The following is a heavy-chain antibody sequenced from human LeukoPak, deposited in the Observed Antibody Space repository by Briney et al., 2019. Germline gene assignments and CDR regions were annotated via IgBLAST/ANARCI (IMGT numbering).Heavy chain of an antibody. J-gene: IGHJ4*02. Sequence: GGSLRLSCAASGFTFSTYWMSWVRQAPGKGLEWVANIKKDGSEIYYAGSVKGRFTISRDNAKNSLYLQMSSLRAEDTAVYFCARWTAEDSRGWYYIDYWGQGTPVTVSS. CDR3: ARWTAEDSRGWYYIDY. D-gene: IGHD6-19*01. V-gene: IGHV3-7*01. CDR1: GFTFSTYW. CDR2: IKKDGSEI.